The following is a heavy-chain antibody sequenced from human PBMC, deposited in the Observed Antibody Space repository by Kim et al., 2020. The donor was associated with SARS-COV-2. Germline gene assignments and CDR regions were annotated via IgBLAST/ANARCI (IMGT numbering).Heavy chain of an antibody. D-gene: IGHD3-22*01. Sequence: SETLSLTCTVSGGSISSYYWSWIRQPPGKGLEWIGYIYYSGSTNYNPSLKSRVTISVDTSKNQFSLKLSSVTAADTAVYYCARDVRLARRYYDSSGYPYYYYYGMDVWGQGTTVTVSS. V-gene: IGHV4-59*01. CDR2: IYYSGST. CDR3: ARDVRLARRYYDSSGYPYYYYYGMDV. J-gene: IGHJ6*02. CDR1: GGSISSYY.